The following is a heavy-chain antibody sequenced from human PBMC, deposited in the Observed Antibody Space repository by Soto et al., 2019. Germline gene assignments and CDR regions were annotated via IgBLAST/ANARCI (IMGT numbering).Heavy chain of an antibody. CDR1: GGSISSSNW. D-gene: IGHD2-15*01. CDR2: INHSGST. V-gene: IGHV4-4*02. CDR3: ARGGGSTGYYFDY. Sequence: PSETLSLTCAVSGGSISSSNWWSWVRQPPGKGLEWIGEINHSGSTNYNPSLKSRVTISVDTSKNQFSLKLSSVTAADTAVYYCARGGGSTGYYFDYWGQGILVTVSS. J-gene: IGHJ4*02.